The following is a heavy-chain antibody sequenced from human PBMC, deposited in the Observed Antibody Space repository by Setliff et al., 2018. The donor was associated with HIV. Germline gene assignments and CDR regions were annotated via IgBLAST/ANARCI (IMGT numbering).Heavy chain of an antibody. D-gene: IGHD2-15*01. V-gene: IGHV3-11*05. CDR1: GYSISSGYY. J-gene: IGHJ3*02. CDR3: ARDFYCSGGSCYSPGGTDAFDI. CDR2: ISSSSSYT. Sequence: LSLTCAVSGYSISSGYYWGWIRQAPGKGLEWVSYISSSSSYTNNADSVKGRFTISRDNAKNSLYLQMNSLRAEDTAVYYCARDFYCSGGSCYSPGGTDAFDIWGQGTMVTVSS.